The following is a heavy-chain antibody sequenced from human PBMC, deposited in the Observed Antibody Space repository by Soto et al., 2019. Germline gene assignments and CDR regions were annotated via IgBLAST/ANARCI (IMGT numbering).Heavy chain of an antibody. CDR2: INAGNGNT. CDR3: ARDEFGESHFDY. J-gene: IGHJ4*02. V-gene: IGHV1-3*01. D-gene: IGHD3-10*01. CDR1: GYTFTSYA. Sequence: GASVKVSCKASGYTFTSYAMHWVRQAPGQRLEWMGWINAGNGNTKYSQKFQGRVTITRDTFASTAYMELSSLRSEDTAVYYCARDEFGESHFDYWGQGTLVTVSS.